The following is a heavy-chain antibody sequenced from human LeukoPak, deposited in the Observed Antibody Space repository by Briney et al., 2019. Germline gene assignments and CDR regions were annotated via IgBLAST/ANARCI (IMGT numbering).Heavy chain of an antibody. D-gene: IGHD5-24*01. J-gene: IGHJ4*02. V-gene: IGHV4-4*02. CDR3: AIRRDGYPYFAY. CDR1: GDSISSSKW. Sequence: PSETLSLTCAVSGDSISSSKWWNWVRQPPGKGLEWIGEIYHSGSANYNPSLKSRVTISVDKSKNQFSLKLDSVTAADTALYFCAIRRDGYPYFAYWGQGTLTTVSS. CDR2: IYHSGSA.